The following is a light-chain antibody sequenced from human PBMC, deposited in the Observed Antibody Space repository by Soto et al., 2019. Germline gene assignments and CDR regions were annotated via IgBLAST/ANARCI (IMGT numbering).Light chain of an antibody. J-gene: IGKJ1*01. CDR1: QSISSY. V-gene: IGKV1-39*01. CDR2: AAS. CDR3: QQKYRVPRT. Sequence: DIRMTQSPSTLPASVGDRVTITCRASQSISSYLNWYQQKPGKAPKLLIYAASSLQSGVPSRFSGSGSGTDFTLTISSLQPEDYATYFCQQKYRVPRTFGQGTKVDIK.